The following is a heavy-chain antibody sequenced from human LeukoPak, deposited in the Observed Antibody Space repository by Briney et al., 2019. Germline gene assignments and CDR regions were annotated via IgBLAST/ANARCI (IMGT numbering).Heavy chain of an antibody. D-gene: IGHD2/OR15-2a*01. CDR2: IYYSRST. Sequence: NPSETLSLTCTVSGGSISSSSYYWGWIRQPPGKGLEWIGSIYYSRSTYYNPSLKSRVTISVDTSKNQFSLKLSSVTAADTAVYYCARQESELKDWFDPWGQGTLVTVSS. J-gene: IGHJ5*02. CDR3: ARQESELKDWFDP. V-gene: IGHV4-39*07. CDR1: GGSISSSSYY.